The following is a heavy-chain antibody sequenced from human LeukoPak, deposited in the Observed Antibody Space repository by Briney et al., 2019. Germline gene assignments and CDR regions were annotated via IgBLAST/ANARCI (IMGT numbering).Heavy chain of an antibody. D-gene: IGHD3-22*01. V-gene: IGHV4-39*07. Sequence: SETLSLTCAVSGGSISSSNYWGWIRQPPGKGLEWIGSIYYSGSTYYNPSLKSRVTISVDTSKNQFSLKLSSVTAADTAVYYCARDPTRIVVVNDAFDIWGQGTMVTVSS. J-gene: IGHJ3*02. CDR2: IYYSGST. CDR3: ARDPTRIVVVNDAFDI. CDR1: GGSISSSNY.